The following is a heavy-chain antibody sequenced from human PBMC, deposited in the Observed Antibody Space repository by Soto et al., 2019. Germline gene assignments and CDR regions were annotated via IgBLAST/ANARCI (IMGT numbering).Heavy chain of an antibody. CDR3: ARDRGCGDECYSENDASDI. J-gene: IGHJ3*02. V-gene: IGHV1-69*06. CDR1: GDTFSNYA. D-gene: IGHD2-21*01. Sequence: QVQLVQSGAEVKKPGSSVKVSCRASGDTFSNYAISWVRQAPGQGLEWMGGIIPLFGTPNYAQKFQGRVTITADRSTNTGYMELSSLRSEDTAIYYCARDRGCGDECYSENDASDIWGQGTMVTVSS. CDR2: IIPLFGTP.